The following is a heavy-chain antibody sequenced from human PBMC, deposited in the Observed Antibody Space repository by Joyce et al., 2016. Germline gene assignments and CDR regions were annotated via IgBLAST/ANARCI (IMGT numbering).Heavy chain of an antibody. CDR3: ARGGTSSDHYFFYTLDV. CDR2: IIPFCGAA. J-gene: IGHJ6*02. D-gene: IGHD1-14*01. Sequence: QVLLVQSGAAVKRPGSSLRVSCKSSGGDFSNYTVNWVRQAPGQRLEWMGGIIPFCGAAKYAEDFQGRGTLTADQSTRTAYLELSSLTSADTAVYYCARGGTSSDHYFFYTLDVWGPGTTVIVSS. CDR1: GGDFSNYT. V-gene: IGHV1-69*12.